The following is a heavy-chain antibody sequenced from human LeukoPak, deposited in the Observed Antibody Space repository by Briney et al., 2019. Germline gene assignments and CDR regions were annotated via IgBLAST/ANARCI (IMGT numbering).Heavy chain of an antibody. D-gene: IGHD5-12*01. CDR1: GYTFTNYG. J-gene: IGHJ5*02. V-gene: IGHV1-18*01. CDR2: ISAYNGHT. CDR3: ARALYSDYYSYLNWFDP. Sequence: GASVKVSCKASGYTFTNYGIGWVRQAPGQGLELMGWISAYNGHTNYAQKFQGRVTMTADTSTSTAYVELRSLRSDDTAIYYCARALYSDYYSYLNWFDPWGQGTLVTVSS.